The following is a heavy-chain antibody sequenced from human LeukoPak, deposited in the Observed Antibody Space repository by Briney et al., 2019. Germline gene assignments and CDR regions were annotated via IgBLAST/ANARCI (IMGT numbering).Heavy chain of an antibody. CDR1: GGSISSGGYY. CDR3: GGVVVVPHLYYFDY. CDR2: IYYSGST. V-gene: IGHV4-31*03. D-gene: IGHD2-15*01. Sequence: SETLSLTCTVSGGSISSGGYYWSWIRQHPGKGLEWIGYIYYSGSTYYNPSLKSRVTISVDTSKNQFSLKLSSVTAADTAVYYCGGVVVVPHLYYFDYWGQGTLVTVSS. J-gene: IGHJ4*02.